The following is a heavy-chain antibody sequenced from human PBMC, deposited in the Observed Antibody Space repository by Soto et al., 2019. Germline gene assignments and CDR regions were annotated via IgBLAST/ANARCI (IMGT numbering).Heavy chain of an antibody. CDR3: ARRYGGTFDY. Sequence: SXTLSLNCTVSGDSISSGGYSWSWIRQPPGKGLEWIGYIYHSGSTYYNPSLKSRVTISVDRSKNQFSLKLSSVTAADTAVYYCARRYGGTFDYWGQGTLVTVSS. CDR1: GDSISSGGYS. D-gene: IGHD2-15*01. V-gene: IGHV4-30-2*01. CDR2: IYHSGST. J-gene: IGHJ4*02.